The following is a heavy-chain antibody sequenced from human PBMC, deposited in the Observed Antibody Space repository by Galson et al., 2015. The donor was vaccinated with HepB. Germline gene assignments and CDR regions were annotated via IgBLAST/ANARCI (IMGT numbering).Heavy chain of an antibody. V-gene: IGHV3-48*04. CDR1: TFIFSTYS. Sequence: SLRLSCAASTFIFSTYSMNWVRQAPGKGLEWVSYISSSSTTIYYADSVKGRVTISRDNAKNSLYLQMNSLRAEDTAIYYCARATLGWFDPWGQGTLVTVSS. J-gene: IGHJ5*02. CDR3: ARATLGWFDP. D-gene: IGHD2/OR15-2a*01. CDR2: ISSSSTTI.